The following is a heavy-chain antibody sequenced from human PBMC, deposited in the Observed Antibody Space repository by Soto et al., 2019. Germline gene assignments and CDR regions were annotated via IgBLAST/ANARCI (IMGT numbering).Heavy chain of an antibody. V-gene: IGHV1-3*01. CDR2: INAGNGNT. Sequence: ASVKVSCKDYGCTFTSCAMNWARQAPGQRREWMGWINAGNGNTKYSQKLEGRVTITRDTSASTAYMELSSLRSEDTAVYYCARGTYYYDSSGYYNSFDPWGQGTLVTVSS. D-gene: IGHD3-22*01. CDR3: ARGTYYYDSSGYYNSFDP. J-gene: IGHJ5*02. CDR1: GCTFTSCA.